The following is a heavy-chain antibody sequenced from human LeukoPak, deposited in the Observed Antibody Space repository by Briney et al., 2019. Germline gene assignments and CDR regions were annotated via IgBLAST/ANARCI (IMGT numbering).Heavy chain of an antibody. Sequence: HRASVKVSCKASGYTFTGYYMHWVRQAPGQGLEWMGWINPNSGGTNYAQKFQGRVTMTRDTSISTAYMELSRLRSDDTAVYYCARGVAGSYYYYMDVWGKGTTVTISS. CDR3: ARGVAGSYYYYMDV. CDR1: GYTFTGYY. V-gene: IGHV1-2*02. D-gene: IGHD6-19*01. CDR2: INPNSGGT. J-gene: IGHJ6*03.